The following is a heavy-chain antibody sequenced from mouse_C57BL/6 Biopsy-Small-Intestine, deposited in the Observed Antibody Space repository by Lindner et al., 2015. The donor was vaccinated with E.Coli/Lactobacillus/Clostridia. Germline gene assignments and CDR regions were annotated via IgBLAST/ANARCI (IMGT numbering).Heavy chain of an antibody. V-gene: IGHV5-17*01. J-gene: IGHJ2*01. CDR1: GFTFSDYG. D-gene: IGHD1-1*01. Sequence: EVQLQESGGGLVKPGGSLKLSCAASGFTFSDYGMHWVRQAPEKGLEWVAYISSGSSTIYYADTVKGRFTISRDNAKNTLFLQMTSLRSEDTAMYYCARGLYCYYGLDYWGQGTTLTVSS. CDR2: ISSGSSTI. CDR3: ARGLYCYYGLDY.